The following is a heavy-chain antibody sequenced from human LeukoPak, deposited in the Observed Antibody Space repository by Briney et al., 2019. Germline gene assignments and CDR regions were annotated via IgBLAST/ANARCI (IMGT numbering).Heavy chain of an antibody. Sequence: SETLSLTCAVYGGSFSSYYWSWIRQPAGKGLEWIGRIYTSGSTNYNPSLKSRVTMSVDTSKNQFSLKLGSVTAADTAVYYCARDGFTYYYDSSGPDRNYYYYYMDVWGKGTTVTISS. V-gene: IGHV4-4*07. CDR1: GGSFSSYY. J-gene: IGHJ6*03. CDR3: ARDGFTYYYDSSGPDRNYYYYYMDV. D-gene: IGHD3-22*01. CDR2: IYTSGST.